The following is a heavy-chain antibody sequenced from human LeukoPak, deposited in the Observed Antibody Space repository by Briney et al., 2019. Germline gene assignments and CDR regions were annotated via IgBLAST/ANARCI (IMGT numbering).Heavy chain of an antibody. V-gene: IGHV4-39*01. D-gene: IGHD3-16*01. CDR3: ARHEVVWGAPDYFDY. CDR2: IYYSGST. CDR1: GGSISSSSYY. J-gene: IGHJ4*02. Sequence: SETLSLTCTVSGGSISSSSYYWGWIRQPPGKGLEWIGSIYYSGSTYYNPSLKSRVTISVDTSKNQFSLKLSSVTAADTAVYYCARHEVVWGAPDYFDYWGQGTLVTVSS.